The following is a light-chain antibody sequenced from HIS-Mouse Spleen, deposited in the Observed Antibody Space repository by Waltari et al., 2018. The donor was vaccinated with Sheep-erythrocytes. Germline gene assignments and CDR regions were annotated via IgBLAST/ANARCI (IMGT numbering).Light chain of an antibody. Sequence: YELTQPPPVSVSPGQTASLTCSGAKLGAKYACWFQQKPGQSPMLVIYQDSKRPSGIHVRFSGSNSGNTAPVTISGTRAVDDADYYCQEWDGSTAVVFGGGTKLTVL. CDR1: KLGAKY. CDR3: QEWDGSTAVV. V-gene: IGLV3-1*01. CDR2: QDS. J-gene: IGLJ2*01.